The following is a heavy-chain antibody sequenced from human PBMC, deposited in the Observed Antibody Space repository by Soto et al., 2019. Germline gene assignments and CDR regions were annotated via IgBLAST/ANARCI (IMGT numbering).Heavy chain of an antibody. CDR2: ISSDGFTK. V-gene: IGHV3-30*18. CDR3: AKEAGAWFHFDY. Sequence: QVQLVDSGGGVVQPGRSLRLSCAASGFIFSDYGMHWVRQAPGKGLEWVAVISSDGFTKNYGGSVKGRFTISRDNSKNILYLEMNGLRVDDTAMYYCAKEAGAWFHFDYWGQGTLVTVSS. D-gene: IGHD6-19*01. CDR1: GFIFSDYG. J-gene: IGHJ4*02.